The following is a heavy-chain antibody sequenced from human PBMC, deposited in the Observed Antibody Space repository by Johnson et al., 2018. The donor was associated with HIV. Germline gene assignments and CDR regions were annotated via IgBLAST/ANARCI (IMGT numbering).Heavy chain of an antibody. D-gene: IGHD6-13*01. J-gene: IGHJ3*02. CDR2: INWNGGST. CDR3: ARVLAAAGTRAFDI. Sequence: KGLEWVSGINWNGGSTGYADSVKGRFTISRDNAKNSLYLQMNSLRAEDTALYYCARVLAAAGTRAFDIWGQGTMVTVSS. V-gene: IGHV3-20*03.